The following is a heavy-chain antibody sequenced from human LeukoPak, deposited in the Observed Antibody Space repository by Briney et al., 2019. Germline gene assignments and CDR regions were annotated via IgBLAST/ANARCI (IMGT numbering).Heavy chain of an antibody. Sequence: ASVKASCKASGYTFTNYYIHWVRQAPGQGLEWMGRINPNSGDTNYAQKFQGRVTMTRDTSITTAYMELSGLRSDDTAVYYCAKSQKGYFDYWGQGTLVTVSS. CDR3: AKSQKGYFDY. CDR1: GYTFTNYY. V-gene: IGHV1-2*06. CDR2: INPNSGDT. J-gene: IGHJ4*02.